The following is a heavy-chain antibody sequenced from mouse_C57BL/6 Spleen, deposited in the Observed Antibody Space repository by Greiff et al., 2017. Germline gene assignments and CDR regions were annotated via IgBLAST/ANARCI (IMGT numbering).Heavy chain of an antibody. CDR3: ARLITSYFDY. D-gene: IGHD2-4*01. J-gene: IGHJ2*01. Sequence: VHVKQSGPELVKPGASVKIPCKASGYTFTDYNMDWVKQSHGKSLEWIGDINPNNGGTIYNQKFKGKATLTVDKSSSTAYMELRSLTSEDTAVYYCARLITSYFDYWGQGTTLTVSS. V-gene: IGHV1-18*01. CDR1: GYTFTDYN. CDR2: INPNNGGT.